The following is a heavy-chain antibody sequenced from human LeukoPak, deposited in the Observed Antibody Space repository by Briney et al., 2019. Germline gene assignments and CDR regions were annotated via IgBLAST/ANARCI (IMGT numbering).Heavy chain of an antibody. Sequence: SVKVSCKASGGTFSSYTISWVRQAPGQGLEWMGRIIPILGIANYAQKFQGRVTITADKSTSTAYMELSSLRSEDTAVYYCARERRDTAMGYYYYYGMDVWGQGTTATVSS. J-gene: IGHJ6*02. CDR3: ARERRDTAMGYYYYYGMDV. CDR1: GGTFSSYT. V-gene: IGHV1-69*04. CDR2: IIPILGIA. D-gene: IGHD5-18*01.